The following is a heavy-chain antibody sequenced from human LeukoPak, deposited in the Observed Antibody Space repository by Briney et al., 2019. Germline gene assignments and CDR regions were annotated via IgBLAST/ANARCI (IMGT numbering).Heavy chain of an antibody. J-gene: IGHJ2*01. CDR1: GFTFSSYW. CDR2: IKTDGSIT. D-gene: IGHD1-26*01. Sequence: GGSLRLSCAASGFTFSSYWMHWVRQAPGKGLVWVSCIKTDGSITSYADSVKGRFTISRDNAKNTLYVQMNSLRVEDTAVYYCARVGLGEWYFDLWGRGTLVTVSS. V-gene: IGHV3-74*01. CDR3: ARVGLGEWYFDL.